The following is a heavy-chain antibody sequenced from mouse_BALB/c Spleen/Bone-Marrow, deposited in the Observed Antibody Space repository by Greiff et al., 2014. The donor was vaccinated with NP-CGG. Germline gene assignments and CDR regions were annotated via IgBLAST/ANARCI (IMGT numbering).Heavy chain of an antibody. D-gene: IGHD2-10*02. Sequence: EVQLMQSGGRLVKPGGSLKLSCAASGFTFSDYYIYWLRQTPEKMLGGVATISDVGNYAYYPGRVKGRFTISRDNAKNNLYLQMSSLKSEDTAMYYCARSRMRYGAMDYWGQGTSVTVSS. J-gene: IGHJ4*01. CDR2: ISDVGNYA. CDR1: GFTFSDYY. V-gene: IGHV5-4*02. CDR3: ARSRMRYGAMDY.